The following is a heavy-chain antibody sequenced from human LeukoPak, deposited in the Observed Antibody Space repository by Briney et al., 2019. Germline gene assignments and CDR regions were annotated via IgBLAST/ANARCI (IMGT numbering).Heavy chain of an antibody. J-gene: IGHJ4*02. V-gene: IGHV3-66*01. D-gene: IGHD3-3*01. CDR3: ARPGSASGYWVH. Sequence: GGSLRLSCAASGFSVSNNYLGWVRQPPGRGLEWVSVIHSGGRTKYADSVRDRFTISRDTAKNTVYLQMNSLRVDDTAAYYCARPGSASGYWVHWGQGTLVTVSS. CDR1: GFSVSNNY. CDR2: IHSGGRT.